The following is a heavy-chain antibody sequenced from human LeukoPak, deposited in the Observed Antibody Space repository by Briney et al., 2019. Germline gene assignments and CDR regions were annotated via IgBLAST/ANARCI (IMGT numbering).Heavy chain of an antibody. Sequence: SGTLSLTCTVAGVSISSYYWSWIRQPAGKGLGWVGYIYYSGSTNYNPSLQSRVTISVDTSKSQFSLKRSSVTAADTAVYYCARRRCSSTSCYAYRVVVNWFDPWGQGTLVTVSS. D-gene: IGHD2-2*01. CDR3: ARRRCSSTSCYAYRVVVNWFDP. CDR1: GVSISSYY. V-gene: IGHV4-59*12. CDR2: IYYSGST. J-gene: IGHJ5*02.